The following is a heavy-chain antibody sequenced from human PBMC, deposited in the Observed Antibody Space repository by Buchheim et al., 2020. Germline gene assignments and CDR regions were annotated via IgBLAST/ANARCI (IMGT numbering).Heavy chain of an antibody. CDR1: GYTFTSYD. Sequence: QVQLVQSGAEVKKPGASVKVSCKASGYTFTSYDINWVRPATGQGLEWMGWMSTNSGSTGYAQKFQGRVTMTRNTATGTAYMELRILRSDDTAMYYCARRGTGPVDYWGQGTL. D-gene: IGHD3/OR15-3a*01. CDR2: MSTNSGST. J-gene: IGHJ4*02. CDR3: ARRGTGPVDY. V-gene: IGHV1-8*01.